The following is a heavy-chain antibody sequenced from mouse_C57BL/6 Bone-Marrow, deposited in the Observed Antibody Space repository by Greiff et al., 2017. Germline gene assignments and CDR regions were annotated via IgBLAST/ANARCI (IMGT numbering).Heavy chain of an antibody. CDR1: GYTFTDYN. D-gene: IGHD1-1*01. CDR3: ARYYGSSYPY. Sequence: VQLKQSGPELVKPGASVKMSCKASGYTFTDYNMHWVKQSHGKSLEWIGYINPNNGGTSYNQKFKGKATLTVNKSSSTAYMELRSLTSEDSAVYYCARYYGSSYPYWGQGTLVTVSA. CDR2: INPNNGGT. J-gene: IGHJ3*01. V-gene: IGHV1-22*01.